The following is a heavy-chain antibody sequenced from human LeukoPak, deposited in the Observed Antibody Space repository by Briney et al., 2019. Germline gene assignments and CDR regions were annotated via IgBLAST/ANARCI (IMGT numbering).Heavy chain of an antibody. CDR3: AKKRSSGYYDSGGYAIDALDV. Sequence: GESLKISCKGSGFRFANSWIGWVRQVSGKGLEWMGTIYPDDPDIRYSPSFQGQVTISGDKSFSTVYLQWSSLKASDTAMYFCAKKRSSGYYDSGGYAIDALDVWGQGTMVTVSS. V-gene: IGHV5-51*01. J-gene: IGHJ3*01. CDR1: GFRFANSW. D-gene: IGHD3-22*01. CDR2: IYPDDPDI.